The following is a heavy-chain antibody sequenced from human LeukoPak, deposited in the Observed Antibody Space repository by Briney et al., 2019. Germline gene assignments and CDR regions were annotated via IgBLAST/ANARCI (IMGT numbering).Heavy chain of an antibody. J-gene: IGHJ4*02. D-gene: IGHD3-3*01. CDR2: ISGSGGST. V-gene: IGHV3-23*01. Sequence: GGSLRLALAASGFTFISYTISWVRQAPGKRLEWVSAISGSGGSTYYADSVKGRFTISRDNSKNTLYLQMNSLRAEDTAVYYCAKGGDDFWSGYSDYWGQGTLVTVSS. CDR3: AKGGDDFWSGYSDY. CDR1: GFTFISYT.